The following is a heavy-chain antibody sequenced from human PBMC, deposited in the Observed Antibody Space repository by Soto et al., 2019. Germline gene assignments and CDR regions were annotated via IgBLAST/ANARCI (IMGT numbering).Heavy chain of an antibody. Sequence: QVQLVQSGAAVKKPGASVKVSCRASGYNFTSYGISWVRQAPGQGLEWMGWISPHNDRTKYARRFHDRVTMTTETPTSTVYMELGSLRSDDTAVYYCARDLYYSSGRYFDHDAFDIWGQGTVVTVSS. D-gene: IGHD6-19*01. V-gene: IGHV1-18*01. CDR3: ARDLYYSSGRYFDHDAFDI. CDR2: ISPHNDRT. J-gene: IGHJ3*02. CDR1: GYNFTSYG.